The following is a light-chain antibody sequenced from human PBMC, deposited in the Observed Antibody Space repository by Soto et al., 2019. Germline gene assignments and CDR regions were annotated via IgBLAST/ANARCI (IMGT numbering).Light chain of an antibody. V-gene: IGKV3-20*01. J-gene: IGKJ4*02. CDR1: ETVRSNF. Sequence: DIVLTQSPGTLYLSPGQRATLSCRAIETVRSNFLPWYQQKPGQAPRLRIFGASTRATGIPHRFSGSGSGTDFTLTICRVESEDFAIYCCQQYGGSPLLTFGGGTKLEI. CDR3: QQYGGSPLLT. CDR2: GAS.